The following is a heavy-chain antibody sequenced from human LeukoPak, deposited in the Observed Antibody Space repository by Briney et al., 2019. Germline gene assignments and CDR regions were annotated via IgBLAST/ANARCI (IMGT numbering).Heavy chain of an antibody. CDR1: GYTFTSYG. D-gene: IGHD6-19*01. J-gene: IGHJ5*02. Sequence: ASVKVSCKASGYTFTSYGINWVRQATGQGLEWMGWMNPNSGNTGYAQKFQGRVTMTRNTSISTAYMELSSLRSEDTAVYYCARAVGSGWPNRNWFDPWGQGTLVTVSS. CDR2: MNPNSGNT. V-gene: IGHV1-8*01. CDR3: ARAVGSGWPNRNWFDP.